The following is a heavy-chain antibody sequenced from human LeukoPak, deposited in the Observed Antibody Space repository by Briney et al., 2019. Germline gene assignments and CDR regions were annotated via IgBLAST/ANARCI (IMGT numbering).Heavy chain of an antibody. CDR1: GGSISSSSYY. D-gene: IGHD5-12*01. J-gene: IGHJ4*02. Sequence: SEALSLTCTVSGGSISSSSYYWGWIRQPPGKGLEWIGSIYYSGSTYYNPSLKSRVTISVDTSKNQFSLKLSSLTAADTAVYYCARQDNGYDTYYFHYWGQGTLVTVSS. V-gene: IGHV4-39*01. CDR2: IYYSGST. CDR3: ARQDNGYDTYYFHY.